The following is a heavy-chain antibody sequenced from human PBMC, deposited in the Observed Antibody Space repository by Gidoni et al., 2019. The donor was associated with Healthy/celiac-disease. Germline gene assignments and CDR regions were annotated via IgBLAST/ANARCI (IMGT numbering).Heavy chain of an antibody. CDR1: GFTFSSYA. CDR2: ISYDGSNK. D-gene: IGHD6-19*01. J-gene: IGHJ6*02. Sequence: QVQLVESGGGVVQPGRSLRLSCAAPGFTFSSYAMHWVRQAPGKGLEWVAVISYDGSNKYYADSVKGRFTISRDNSKNTLYLQMNSLRAEDTAVYYCAREGYSSGWYSSDYYYYGMDVWGQGTTVTVSS. CDR3: AREGYSSGWYSSDYYYYGMDV. V-gene: IGHV3-30-3*01.